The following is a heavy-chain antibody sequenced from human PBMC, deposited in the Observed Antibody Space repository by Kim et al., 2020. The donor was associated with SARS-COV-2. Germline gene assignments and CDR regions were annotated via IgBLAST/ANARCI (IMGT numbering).Heavy chain of an antibody. CDR3: VRQARGMDV. V-gene: IGHV3-53*01. CDR1: GFSINGKY. Sequence: GGSLRLSCAPSGFSINGKYMAWVRQAPGKGLEWVSTIHPDSHTYYVDSVKGRFTISRDNSKNTMSLQMDSLGAEDTAVYYCVRQARGMDVWGRGTTVIVSS. J-gene: IGHJ6*02. CDR2: IHPDSHT.